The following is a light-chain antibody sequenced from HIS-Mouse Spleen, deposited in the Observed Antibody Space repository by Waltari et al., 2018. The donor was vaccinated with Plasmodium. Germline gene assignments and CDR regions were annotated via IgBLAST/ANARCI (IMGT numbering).Light chain of an antibody. CDR2: EDS. CDR1: SLPKKY. Sequence: SYELTQPPSVSVSPGQTARITCSGESLPKKYPYWYKQKSSQAPVLVIYEDSKRPSGIPERFSGSSSGTMATLTISGAQVEDEADYYCYSTDSSGNHRVFGGGTKLTVL. J-gene: IGLJ3*02. V-gene: IGLV3-10*01. CDR3: YSTDSSGNHRV.